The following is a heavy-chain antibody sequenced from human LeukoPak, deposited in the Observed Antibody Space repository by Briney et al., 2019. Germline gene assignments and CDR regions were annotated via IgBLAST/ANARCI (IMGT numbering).Heavy chain of an antibody. V-gene: IGHV1-3*01. CDR2: INAGNGNT. D-gene: IGHD6-13*01. Sequence: GASVKVSCKASGYTLTSYAMHWVRQAPGQRLEWMGWINAGNGNTKYSQKFQGRVTITRDTSASTAYMELSSLRSEDTAVYYCATGGIAAVFDYWGQGTLVTVSS. CDR3: ATGGIAAVFDY. J-gene: IGHJ4*02. CDR1: GYTLTSYA.